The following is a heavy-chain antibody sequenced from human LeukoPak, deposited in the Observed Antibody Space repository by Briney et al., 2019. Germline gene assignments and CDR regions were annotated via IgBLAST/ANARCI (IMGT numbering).Heavy chain of an antibody. Sequence: KASETLSLTCTVSGYSISSGYYWGWIRQPPGKGLEWIGSIYYSGSTYYNPSLKSRVTISVDTSKNQFSLKLSSVTAADTAVYYCARIQSGYYLYWGRGTLVTVSS. J-gene: IGHJ4*02. V-gene: IGHV4-38-2*02. CDR3: ARIQSGYYLY. CDR2: IYYSGST. CDR1: GYSISSGYY. D-gene: IGHD5-12*01.